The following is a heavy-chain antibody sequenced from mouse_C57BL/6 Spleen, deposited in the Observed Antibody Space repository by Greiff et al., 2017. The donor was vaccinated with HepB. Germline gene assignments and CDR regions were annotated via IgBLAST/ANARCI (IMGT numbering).Heavy chain of an antibody. J-gene: IGHJ4*01. Sequence: QVQLKQPGAELVRPGSSVKLSCKASGYTFTSYWMHWVKQRPIQGLEWIGNIDPSDSETHYNQKFKDKATLTVDKSSSTAYMQLSSLTSEDSAVYYCASPLMGYAMDYWGQGTSVTVSS. CDR1: GYTFTSYW. D-gene: IGHD2-3*01. V-gene: IGHV1-52*01. CDR2: IDPSDSET. CDR3: ASPLMGYAMDY.